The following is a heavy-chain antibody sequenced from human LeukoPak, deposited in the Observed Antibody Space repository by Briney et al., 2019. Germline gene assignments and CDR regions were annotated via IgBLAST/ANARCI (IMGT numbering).Heavy chain of an antibody. Sequence: GGSLRLSCAASGFTFSSYWMSWVRQAPGKGLEWVAVIWYDGSNKYYADSVKGRFTISRDNSKNTLYLQMNSLRAEDTAVYYCARDRAYGDYAPYYYYYYGMDVWGQGTTVTVSS. V-gene: IGHV3-33*08. CDR1: GFTFSSYW. D-gene: IGHD4-17*01. CDR2: IWYDGSNK. J-gene: IGHJ6*02. CDR3: ARDRAYGDYAPYYYYYYGMDV.